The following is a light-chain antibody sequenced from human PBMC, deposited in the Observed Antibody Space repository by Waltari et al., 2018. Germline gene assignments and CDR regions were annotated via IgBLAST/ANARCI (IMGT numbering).Light chain of an antibody. Sequence: DIQMTQSPSSLSASVGDRATITCRASHNINSFLNWYQQKPGRAPKLLIYAASSLHSGVPSRFSGSGSGTDYTLTISSLQPEDFATYYCQQSYSTWTSGHGTKVEI. V-gene: IGKV1-39*01. CDR2: AAS. CDR1: HNINSF. J-gene: IGKJ1*01. CDR3: QQSYSTWT.